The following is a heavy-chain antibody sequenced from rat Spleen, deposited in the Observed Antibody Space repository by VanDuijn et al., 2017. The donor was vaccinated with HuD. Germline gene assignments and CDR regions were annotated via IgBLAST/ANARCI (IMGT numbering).Heavy chain of an antibody. Sequence: EVRLVATGGGLVQPGRSLKLSCVASGFTFSNYGMAWVRQAPTKGLEWVAAISYDGSSTYYRDSVKGRFTISRDNAKSTLNLQMDSLRSEDTATYYCARSVFDYWGQGVMVTVSS. J-gene: IGHJ2*01. CDR2: ISYDGSST. CDR1: GFTFSNYG. CDR3: ARSVFDY. V-gene: IGHV5-29*01.